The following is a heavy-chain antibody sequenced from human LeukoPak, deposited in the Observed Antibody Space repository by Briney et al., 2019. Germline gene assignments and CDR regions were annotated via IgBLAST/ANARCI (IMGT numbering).Heavy chain of an antibody. D-gene: IGHD1-26*01. V-gene: IGHV1-18*01. CDR2: ISAYNGNT. Sequence: ASVKVSCKASGYTFTSYGISWVRQAPGQGLEWMGWISAYNGNTNYAQKLQGRVTMTTDTSTSTAYMELRSLRSDDTAVYCCASNRQYPSEHDAFDIWGQGTMVTVSS. CDR1: GYTFTSYG. J-gene: IGHJ3*02. CDR3: ASNRQYPSEHDAFDI.